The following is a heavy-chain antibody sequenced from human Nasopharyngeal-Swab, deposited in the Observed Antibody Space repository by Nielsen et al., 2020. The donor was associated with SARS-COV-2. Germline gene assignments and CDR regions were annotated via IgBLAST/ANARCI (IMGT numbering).Heavy chain of an antibody. Sequence: WVRQAPGQGLEWMGGIIPIFGTANYAQKFQGRVTITADESTSTAYMELSSLRSEDTAVYYCALITMVRGVTAGQLDPWGQGTLVTVFS. V-gene: IGHV1-69*01. D-gene: IGHD3-10*01. CDR3: ALITMVRGVTAGQLDP. J-gene: IGHJ5*02. CDR2: IIPIFGTA.